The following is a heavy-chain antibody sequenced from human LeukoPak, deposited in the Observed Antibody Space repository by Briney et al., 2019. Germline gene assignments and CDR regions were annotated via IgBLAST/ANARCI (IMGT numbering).Heavy chain of an antibody. Sequence: GRSLRLSCAASGFSFSRYAMFWVRQAPGKGLEWVAVMSYDGSDKYYADSVRGRFTISRDNSKNTLYLQMNSLRAEDSAEYYCAKSLLTTATGTGRAFDIWGQGTMVTVSA. CDR3: AKSLLTTATGTGRAFDI. CDR2: MSYDGSDK. V-gene: IGHV3-30-3*01. CDR1: GFSFSRYA. J-gene: IGHJ3*02. D-gene: IGHD1-1*01.